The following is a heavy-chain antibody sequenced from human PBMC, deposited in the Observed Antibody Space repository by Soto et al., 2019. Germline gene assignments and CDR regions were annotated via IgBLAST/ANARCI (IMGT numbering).Heavy chain of an antibody. V-gene: IGHV3-9*01. CDR3: VNDSGGWFPRDENRFDI. CDR2: ISWNSMSS. D-gene: IGHD6-19*01. J-gene: IGHJ3*02. CDR1: GFNFDDFA. Sequence: EVQLVESGGGLVQPGRTLRLSCAASGFNFDDFAMYWVRQPPGKGLEWVSGISWNSMSSGYAGSVRGRFTISRDSAKSSLYLVMDSLRLEVTAIYYCVNDSGGWFPRDENRFDIWGQGIMVTVSS.